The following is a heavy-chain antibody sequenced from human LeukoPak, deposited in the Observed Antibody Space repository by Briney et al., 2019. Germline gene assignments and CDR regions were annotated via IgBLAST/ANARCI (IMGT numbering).Heavy chain of an antibody. CDR1: GLTFSSYA. CDR3: AKGIEYFQQ. D-gene: IGHD3-10*01. CDR2: TIGSGGST. Sequence: GGSLRLSCAASGLTFSSYAMSWVRQAPGKGLEWVSATIGSGGSTYYVDSVKGRFTISRDNSKNTLYLQMNSVRAEDTAIYYCAKGIEYFQQWGQGTLVTVSS. J-gene: IGHJ1*01. V-gene: IGHV3-23*01.